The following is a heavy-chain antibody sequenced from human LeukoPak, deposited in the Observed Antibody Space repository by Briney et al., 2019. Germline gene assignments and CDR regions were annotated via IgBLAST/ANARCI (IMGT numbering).Heavy chain of an antibody. CDR3: ARSRGRYGGNSFYFDL. CDR2: FFYTGST. D-gene: IGHD4-23*01. CDR1: GGSISSYY. V-gene: IGHV4-59*01. Sequence: SETLSLTCTVSGGSISSYYWNWIRQPPGKGLEWLGYFFYTGSTNYNPSLKSRVTISGETSKNQFSLTLSSVTAADTAVYYCARSRGRYGGNSFYFDLWGRGTLVTVSS. J-gene: IGHJ2*01.